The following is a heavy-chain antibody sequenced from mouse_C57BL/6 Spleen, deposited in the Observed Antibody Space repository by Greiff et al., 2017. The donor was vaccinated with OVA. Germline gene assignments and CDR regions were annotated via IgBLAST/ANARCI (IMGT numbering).Heavy chain of an antibody. CDR2: IDPNRGGT. CDR3: AREAGSFYAMDY. CDR1: GYTFTSYW. V-gene: IGHV1-72*01. J-gene: IGHJ4*01. D-gene: IGHD6-1*01. Sequence: VQLQQPGAELVKPGASVKLSCKASGYTFTSYWMHWVKQRPGRGLEWIGRIDPNRGGTKYNEKFKSKATLTVDKPSRTAYMQLSSRTSDDSAVYYCAREAGSFYAMDYWGQGTSVTVSS.